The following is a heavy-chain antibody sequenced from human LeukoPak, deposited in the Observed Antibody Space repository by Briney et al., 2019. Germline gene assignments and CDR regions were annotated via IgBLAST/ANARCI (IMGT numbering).Heavy chain of an antibody. J-gene: IGHJ4*02. CDR1: GFTSSNYG. D-gene: IGHD2-2*01. V-gene: IGHV3-30*03. Sequence: GGSLRLSCAASGFTSSNYGMQWARQAPGKGLEWVAIISYDGSVRYYGDSVRGRFTISRDNSKNTVYLQMNSLRADDTAVYYCARDRDLGVVTPWCDYWGQGVLVTVSS. CDR2: ISYDGSVR. CDR3: ARDRDLGVVTPWCDY.